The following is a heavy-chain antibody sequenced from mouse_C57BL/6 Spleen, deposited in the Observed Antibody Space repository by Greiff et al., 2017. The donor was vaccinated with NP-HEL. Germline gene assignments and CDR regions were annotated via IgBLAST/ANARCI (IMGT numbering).Heavy chain of an antibody. CDR2: INPKNGGT. D-gene: IGHD3-3*01. Sequence: EVQLQESGPELVKPGASVKISCKASGYTFTDYYMNWVKQSHGKSLEWIGDINPKNGGTSYNQKFKGKATLTVDKSSSTAYMELRSLTSDDSAVYYCAKSGGLGVDYWGQGTTLTVAS. V-gene: IGHV1-26*01. CDR3: AKSGGLGVDY. CDR1: GYTFTDYY. J-gene: IGHJ2*01.